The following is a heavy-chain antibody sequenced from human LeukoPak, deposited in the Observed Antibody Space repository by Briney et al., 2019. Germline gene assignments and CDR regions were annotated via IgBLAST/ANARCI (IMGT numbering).Heavy chain of an antibody. V-gene: IGHV3-30*02. CDR3: AKGHYDILTGLSYYYCGMDV. D-gene: IGHD3-9*01. CDR1: GFTFSSYG. CDR2: IRYDGSNK. J-gene: IGHJ6*02. Sequence: GGSLRLSCAASGFTFSSYGMHWVRQAPGKGLEWVAFIRYDGSNKYYADSVKGRFTISRDNSKNTLYLQMNSLRAEDTAVYYCAKGHYDILTGLSYYYCGMDVWGQGTTVTVSS.